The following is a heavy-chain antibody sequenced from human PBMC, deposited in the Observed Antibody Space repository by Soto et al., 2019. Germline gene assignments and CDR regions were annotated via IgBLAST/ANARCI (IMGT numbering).Heavy chain of an antibody. CDR2: IIPIFGTA. V-gene: IGHV1-69*13. Sequence: ASVKVSCKASGGTFSSYAISWVRQAPGQGLEWMGGIIPIFGTANYAQKFQGRVTITADESTSTAYMELSSLRSEDTAVYYCARYDYGDYKFWFDPWGQGTLVTVSS. CDR1: GGTFSSYA. D-gene: IGHD4-17*01. J-gene: IGHJ5*02. CDR3: ARYDYGDYKFWFDP.